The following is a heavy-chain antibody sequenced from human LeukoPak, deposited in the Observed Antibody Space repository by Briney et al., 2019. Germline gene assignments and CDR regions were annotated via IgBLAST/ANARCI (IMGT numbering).Heavy chain of an antibody. CDR1: GFTFSSYW. Sequence: GGSLRLSCAASGFTFSSYWMHWVRQAPGKGLVWVSRINSDGSSTTYADSVKGRFTISRDNAKNMLYLQMSSLRAEDTAVYYCARYIAARYYFDYWGQGTLVTVSS. J-gene: IGHJ4*02. V-gene: IGHV3-74*01. D-gene: IGHD6-6*01. CDR2: INSDGSST. CDR3: ARYIAARYYFDY.